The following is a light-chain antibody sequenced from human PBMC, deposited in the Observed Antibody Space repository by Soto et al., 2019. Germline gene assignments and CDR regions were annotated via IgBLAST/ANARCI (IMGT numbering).Light chain of an antibody. Sequence: SYELAQSPSVSVAPGQMAMITCGGDNIGTKTVHWFQQRPGQAPVLVVFDDSDRPSGIPERFSGSNSGTTATLTISRVEAGDEADYYCQVWDSSLLHHVFGTGTKVTVL. V-gene: IGLV3-21*02. CDR1: NIGTKT. J-gene: IGLJ1*01. CDR3: QVWDSSLLHHV. CDR2: DDS.